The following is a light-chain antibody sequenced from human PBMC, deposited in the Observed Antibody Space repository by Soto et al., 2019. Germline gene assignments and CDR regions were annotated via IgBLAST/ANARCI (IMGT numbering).Light chain of an antibody. CDR2: GAS. Sequence: EIVMTQSPATLSVSPGERATLSCRASQSVSSNLAWYQQKPGQAPRLLIYGASTRATGIPARFSGSGSGTEFTLTISSLQSEDFEVYYCQQYNNWSWTFGKGTKVEIK. CDR3: QQYNNWSWT. CDR1: QSVSSN. J-gene: IGKJ1*01. V-gene: IGKV3-15*01.